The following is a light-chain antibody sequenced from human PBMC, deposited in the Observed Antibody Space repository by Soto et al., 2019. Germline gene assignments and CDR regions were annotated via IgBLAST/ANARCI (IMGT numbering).Light chain of an antibody. Sequence: QSVLTQPASVSGSPGQSIAISCTGSSSDVGGYNYVSWYQQHPGKAPRLVIYDVTNRPSGVSDRFSGSKSGNTASLTISGLLAEDEADYYCSSYTNSGTLEVFGGGTKVTVL. CDR1: SSDVGGYNY. J-gene: IGLJ3*02. V-gene: IGLV2-14*03. CDR2: DVT. CDR3: SSYTNSGTLEV.